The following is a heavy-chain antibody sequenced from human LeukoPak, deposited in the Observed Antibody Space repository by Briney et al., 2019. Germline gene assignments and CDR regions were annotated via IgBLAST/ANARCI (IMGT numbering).Heavy chain of an antibody. J-gene: IGHJ4*02. CDR2: IYYSGST. CDR3: ARQVGATTDFDY. Sequence: SETLSLTCTVSGGSISSTTYFWGWIRQPPGKGLEWIGTIYYSGSTYYNPSLKSRVTISVDTSKNQFSLKLSSVTAADTAVYYCARQVGATTDFDYWGQGTLVTVSS. CDR1: GGSISSTTYF. D-gene: IGHD1-26*01. V-gene: IGHV4-39*01.